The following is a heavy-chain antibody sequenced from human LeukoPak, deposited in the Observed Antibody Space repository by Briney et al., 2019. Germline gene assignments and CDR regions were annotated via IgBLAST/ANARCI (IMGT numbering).Heavy chain of an antibody. CDR1: GFTFSSYA. CDR3: ARDPTQRWLQWGYFGY. J-gene: IGHJ4*02. D-gene: IGHD5-24*01. Sequence: GGSLRLSCAASGFTFSSYAMHWVRQAPGKGLEWVAVISYDGSNKYYADSVKGRFTISRDNSKNTLYLQMNSLRAEDTAVYYCARDPTQRWLQWGYFGYWGQGTLVTVSS. V-gene: IGHV3-30-3*01. CDR2: ISYDGSNK.